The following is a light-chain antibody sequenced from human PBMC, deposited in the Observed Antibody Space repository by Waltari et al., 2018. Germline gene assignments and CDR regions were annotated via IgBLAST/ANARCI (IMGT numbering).Light chain of an antibody. CDR2: EAS. CDR1: QSISTW. Sequence: DIQMTQSPSTLSASVGDRVPITCRASQSISTWLAWYQQKPGTAPKPLIYEASTLQTGVPSRFSGTGSVTDFTLTISSLQPDDFATYYCQQYNSYSLYTFGHGTKLEI. V-gene: IGKV1-5*03. J-gene: IGKJ2*01. CDR3: QQYNSYSLYT.